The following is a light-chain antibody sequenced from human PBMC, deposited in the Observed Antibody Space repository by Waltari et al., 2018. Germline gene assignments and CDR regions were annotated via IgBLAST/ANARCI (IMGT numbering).Light chain of an antibody. CDR3: QTGGHGTWV. Sequence: QLVLTQSPSPSASLGASVTLTCPLSSGHSRNIISWHQQQPGQGPRYLMKVNSDGSHSKGDEIPDRFSGSSSGAERYLTISSLQSEDEADYYCQTGGHGTWVFGGGTKLTVL. CDR1: SGHSRNI. CDR2: VNSDGSH. J-gene: IGLJ3*02. V-gene: IGLV4-69*01.